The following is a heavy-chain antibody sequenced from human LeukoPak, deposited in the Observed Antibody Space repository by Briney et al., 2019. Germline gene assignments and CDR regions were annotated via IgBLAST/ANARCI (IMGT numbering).Heavy chain of an antibody. Sequence: GGSLRLSCAASGFTFSSYAMNWVRQAPGKGLDWVSAISASGGSTYYADSVKGRFTISRDNSKNTLYLQMNSLRAEDTAVYYCAKLTTAGWQKDAFDIWGQGTMVTVSS. J-gene: IGHJ3*02. CDR1: GFTFSSYA. D-gene: IGHD4-11*01. V-gene: IGHV3-23*01. CDR2: ISASGGST. CDR3: AKLTTAGWQKDAFDI.